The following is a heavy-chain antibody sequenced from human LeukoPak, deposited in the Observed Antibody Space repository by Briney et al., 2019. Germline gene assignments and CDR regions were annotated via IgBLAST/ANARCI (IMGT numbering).Heavy chain of an antibody. CDR3: ARGTLLDAFDI. V-gene: IGHV3-23*01. J-gene: IGHJ3*02. Sequence: GGSLRLSCAASGFTFSTYVMNWVRQAPGKGLEWVSSISDSGGSTYYADSVKGRCTISRDNAKNSLYLQMNSLRAEDTAVYYCARGTLLDAFDIWGQGTMVTVSS. CDR1: GFTFSTYV. CDR2: ISDSGGST. D-gene: IGHD2-15*01.